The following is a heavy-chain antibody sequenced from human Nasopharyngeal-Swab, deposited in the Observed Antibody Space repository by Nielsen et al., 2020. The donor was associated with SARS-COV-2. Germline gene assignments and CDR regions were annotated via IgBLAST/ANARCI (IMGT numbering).Heavy chain of an antibody. CDR3: ARDLDYYGSGTDGMDV. Sequence: WIRQPPGKGLEWVSSISSSSSYIYYADSVKGRFTTSRDNAKNSLYLQMNSLRAEDTAVYYCARDLDYYGSGTDGMDVWGQGTTVTVSS. J-gene: IGHJ6*02. V-gene: IGHV3-21*01. CDR2: ISSSSSYI. D-gene: IGHD3-10*01.